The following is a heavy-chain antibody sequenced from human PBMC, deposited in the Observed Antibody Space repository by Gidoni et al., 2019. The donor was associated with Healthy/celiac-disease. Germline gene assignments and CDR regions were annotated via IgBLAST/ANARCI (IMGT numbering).Heavy chain of an antibody. J-gene: IGHJ4*02. CDR3: ARPDATPDGYNIGGLDY. D-gene: IGHD5-12*01. Sequence: QVQLVESGGGVVQPGRSLRLSCAASGLTFSSYGMHWVRQAPGKGLEWVAVIWYDGSNKYYADSVKGRFTISRDNSKNTLYLQMNSLRAEDTAVYYCARPDATPDGYNIGGLDYWGQGTLVTVSS. CDR1: GLTFSSYG. CDR2: IWYDGSNK. V-gene: IGHV3-33*01.